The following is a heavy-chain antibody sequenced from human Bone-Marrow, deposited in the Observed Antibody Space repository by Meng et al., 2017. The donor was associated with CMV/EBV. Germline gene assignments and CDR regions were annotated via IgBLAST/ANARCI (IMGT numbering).Heavy chain of an antibody. CDR1: GGTFSSYA. D-gene: IGHD1-26*01. CDR3: ARGPLSGSYLGYYYGMDV. V-gene: IGHV1-69*05. Sequence: SVKVSCKASGGTFSSYAISWVRQAPGQGLEWMGGIIPIFGTANYAQKFQGRVTITTDESTSTAYMALSSLRSEDTAVYYCARGPLSGSYLGYYYGMDVWGQGTTVTVSS. CDR2: IIPIFGTA. J-gene: IGHJ6*02.